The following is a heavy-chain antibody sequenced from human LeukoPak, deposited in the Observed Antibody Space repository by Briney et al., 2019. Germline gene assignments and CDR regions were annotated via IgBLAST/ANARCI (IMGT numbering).Heavy chain of an antibody. Sequence: GGSLRLSCAASGFTFSSSAMSWVRQAPGKGLEWVSSISGSGSGGSTYYADSVKGRFTISRDNAKNSLYLQMNSLRAEDTALYYCARGSTHYDVLTGYHYYFDYWGQGTLVTVSS. CDR3: ARGSTHYDVLTGYHYYFDY. V-gene: IGHV3-23*01. CDR2: ISGSGSGGST. CDR1: GFTFSSSA. J-gene: IGHJ4*02. D-gene: IGHD3-9*01.